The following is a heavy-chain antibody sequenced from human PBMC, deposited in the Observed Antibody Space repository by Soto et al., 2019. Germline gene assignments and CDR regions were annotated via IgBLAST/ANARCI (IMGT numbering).Heavy chain of an antibody. Sequence: ASVKVSCKASGYTFTSYYMHWVRQAPGQGLEWMGIINPSGGSTSYAQKFQGRVTMTRDTSTSTVYMELSSLRSEDTAVYYCARTWGGYYGSGSSSSVPENYYYYMDVWGKGTTVTVSS. V-gene: IGHV1-46*01. D-gene: IGHD3-10*01. CDR2: INPSGGST. CDR3: ARTWGGYYGSGSSSSVPENYYYYMDV. J-gene: IGHJ6*03. CDR1: GYTFTSYY.